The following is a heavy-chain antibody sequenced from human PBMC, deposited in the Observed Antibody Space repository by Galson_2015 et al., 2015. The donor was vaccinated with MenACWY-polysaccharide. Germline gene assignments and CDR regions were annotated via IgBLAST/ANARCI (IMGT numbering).Heavy chain of an antibody. Sequence: LSLTCPVSGGSISSGGYYWSWIRPHPGKGLEWIGYIYYSGSTYYNPSLKSRVTISVDTSKNQFSLKLTSVTAADTAVYYCARASTYDSSRRGSDSWGQATLVTVSS. CDR3: ARASTYDSSRRGSDS. CDR1: GGSISSGGYY. J-gene: IGHJ4*02. CDR2: IYYSGST. D-gene: IGHD3-22*01. V-gene: IGHV4-31*03.